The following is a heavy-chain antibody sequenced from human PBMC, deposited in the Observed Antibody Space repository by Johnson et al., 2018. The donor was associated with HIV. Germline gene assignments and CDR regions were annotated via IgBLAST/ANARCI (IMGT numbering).Heavy chain of an antibody. J-gene: IGHJ3*02. V-gene: IGHV3-20*04. Sequence: MLLVESGGGVVQPGRSLRLSCEASGFTFSSYAMHWVRQTPGKGLEWVSGSNWNGGSTGYADSVKGRFTISRDDSENTLYLQMNSLRAEDTALYYCARDFDTSGSLDAFDIWGQGTMVTVSS. D-gene: IGHD3-22*01. CDR2: SNWNGGST. CDR3: ARDFDTSGSLDAFDI. CDR1: GFTFSSYA.